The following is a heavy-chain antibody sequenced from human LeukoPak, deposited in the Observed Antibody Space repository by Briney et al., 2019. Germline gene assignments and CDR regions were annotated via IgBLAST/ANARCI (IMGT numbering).Heavy chain of an antibody. Sequence: ASVKVSCKASGYTFNNFPMNWVRQAPGQGLEWMGWINTNNGNPTYAQGFTGRFVFSLDTSVSTAYLQISSLKTEDTAMYYCARRDNNWNEWNHWGQGTLVTVSS. CDR3: ARRDNNWNEWNH. CDR1: GYTFNNFP. CDR2: INTNNGNP. V-gene: IGHV7-4-1*02. J-gene: IGHJ4*02. D-gene: IGHD1-1*01.